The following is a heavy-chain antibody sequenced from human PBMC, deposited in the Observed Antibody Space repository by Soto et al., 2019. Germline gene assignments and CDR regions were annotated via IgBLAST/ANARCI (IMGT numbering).Heavy chain of an antibody. CDR1: GGSVSSGSYY. D-gene: IGHD5-18*01. CDR3: ARGSVQLCLFCFDY. J-gene: IGHJ4*02. V-gene: IGHV4-61*01. CDR2: IYYSGST. Sequence: KPSETLSLTCTVSGGSVSSGSYYWSWIRQPPGKGLEWIGYIYYSGSTNYNPSLKSRVTISVDTSKNQFSLKLSSVTAADTAVYYCARGSVQLCLFCFDYWGQGTLVTVSS.